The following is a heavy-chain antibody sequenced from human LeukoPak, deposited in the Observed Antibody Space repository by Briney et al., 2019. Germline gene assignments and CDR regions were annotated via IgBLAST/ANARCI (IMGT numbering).Heavy chain of an antibody. CDR2: IRGSCGST. J-gene: IGHJ3*02. Sequence: GRTLGLSPAFSGFTYRSLAVSWAPGAPGKGLEGVSAIRGSCGSTYYADSVKSRFTISRDNSKNTLYLQMNSLRAEDTAVYYCAKADGLEWLLQSNYAFDIWGQGTMVTVSS. D-gene: IGHD3-22*01. CDR1: GFTYRSLA. V-gene: IGHV3-23*01. CDR3: AKADGLEWLLQSNYAFDI.